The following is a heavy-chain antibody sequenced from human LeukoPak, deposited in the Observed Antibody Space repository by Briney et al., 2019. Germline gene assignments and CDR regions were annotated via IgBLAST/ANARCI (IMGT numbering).Heavy chain of an antibody. CDR2: IYYSGST. D-gene: IGHD3-10*01. Sequence: SDTLSLTCTVSGGSISSSSYYWGWIRQPPGKGLEWIGSIYYSGSTYYNPSLKSRVTISVDTSKNQFSLKLSSVTAADTAVYYCARATLWFGESHRGGYFDYWGQGTLVTVSS. CDR3: ARATLWFGESHRGGYFDY. V-gene: IGHV4-39*07. J-gene: IGHJ4*02. CDR1: GGSISSSSYY.